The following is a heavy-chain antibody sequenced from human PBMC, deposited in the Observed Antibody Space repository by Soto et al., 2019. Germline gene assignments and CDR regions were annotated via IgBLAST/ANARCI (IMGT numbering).Heavy chain of an antibody. CDR1: GGSISTYY. J-gene: IGHJ4*02. CDR2: THYSGNT. Sequence: QVQLQESGPGLVKPSETLSLTCTVSGGSISTYYWDWIRQPPGKELEWIGYTHYSGNTNYHPSLKSRVTISLDTSRNQFSLKLSSVTAADMAIYYCARHTVTIRAGFDYWGQGALVTVSS. CDR3: ARHTVTIRAGFDY. V-gene: IGHV4-59*01. D-gene: IGHD4-17*01.